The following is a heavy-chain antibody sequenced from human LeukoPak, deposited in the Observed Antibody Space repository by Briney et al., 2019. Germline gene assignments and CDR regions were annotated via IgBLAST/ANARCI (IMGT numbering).Heavy chain of an antibody. CDR3: TRTTPPAH. J-gene: IGHJ4*02. Sequence: PGGSLRLSCTASGFPISSHYISWVRQAPGKGLDWVSVIYRSGGTYFADSVKGRFTISRDDSQNTVSLQMNSLRAEDTAVYYCTRTTPPAHWGQGTLVTVSS. CDR1: GFPISSHY. CDR2: IYRSGGT. V-gene: IGHV3-53*01. D-gene: IGHD1-1*01.